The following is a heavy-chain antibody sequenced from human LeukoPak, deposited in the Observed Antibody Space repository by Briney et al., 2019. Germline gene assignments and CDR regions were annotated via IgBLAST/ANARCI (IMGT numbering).Heavy chain of an antibody. Sequence: PVETLSLTCDVSGSSVNSDQYWGWMRHSPGAGLEWIGSVHQTGSPYYNPSLGSRVSLSIDSTKNSFSLRLTSVTAADTAVYYCAMLRLGELSLLANAYDIWGQGTMVIVSS. J-gene: IGHJ3*02. D-gene: IGHD3-16*02. CDR2: VHQTGSP. CDR3: AMLRLGELSLLANAYDI. V-gene: IGHV4-38-2*01. CDR1: GSSVNSDQY.